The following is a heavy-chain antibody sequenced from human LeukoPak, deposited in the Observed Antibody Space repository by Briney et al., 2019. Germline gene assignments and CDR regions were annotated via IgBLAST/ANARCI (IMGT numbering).Heavy chain of an antibody. J-gene: IGHJ5*01. CDR2: MYTGGTT. CDR1: GFTVSGTH. V-gene: IGHV3-53*01. CDR3: AKDEATSGGGLAS. Sequence: PGGSLRLSCAASGFTVSGTHMSWVRQAPGEGLEWVAAMYTGGTTYYADSVTGRFTISRDNSKNTLYLHMNSLRAEDTAVYYCAKDEATSGGGLASWGQGTLVSVSS. D-gene: IGHD3-16*01.